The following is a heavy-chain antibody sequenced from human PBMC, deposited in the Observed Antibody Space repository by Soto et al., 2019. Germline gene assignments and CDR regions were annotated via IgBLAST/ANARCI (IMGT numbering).Heavy chain of an antibody. J-gene: IGHJ5*02. D-gene: IGHD3-3*01. Sequence: QVQLQESGPGLVKPSQTLSLTCTVSGGSISSGDYYWSWIRQPPGKGLEWIGYIYYSGSTYYNPSLRRRATIAVDTSKNQFSLKLSCVTAADTAVYYCARAKGYYDFWSGYYRVGWFDPWGQGTLVTVSS. CDR2: IYYSGST. CDR3: ARAKGYYDFWSGYYRVGWFDP. CDR1: GGSISSGDYY. V-gene: IGHV4-30-4*01.